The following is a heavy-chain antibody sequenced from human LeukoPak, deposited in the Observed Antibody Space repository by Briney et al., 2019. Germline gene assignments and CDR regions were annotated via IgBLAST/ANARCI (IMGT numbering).Heavy chain of an antibody. Sequence: ASVKVSGKASGYTFTSYYMHWVRQAPGQGLEWMGIIKPSGGSTSYAQKFQGRVTMTRDTSTSTVYMELSSLRSEDTAVYYCSRGEYDILTGSIAPPDYWGQGTLVTVSS. CDR2: IKPSGGST. J-gene: IGHJ4*02. D-gene: IGHD3-9*01. V-gene: IGHV1-46*01. CDR3: SRGEYDILTGSIAPPDY. CDR1: GYTFTSYY.